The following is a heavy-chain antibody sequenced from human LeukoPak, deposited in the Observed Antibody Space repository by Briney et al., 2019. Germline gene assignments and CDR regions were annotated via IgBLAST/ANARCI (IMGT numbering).Heavy chain of an antibody. CDR2: ISYDGSNK. J-gene: IGHJ4*02. V-gene: IGHV3-30*18. CDR1: GFTFSSYG. CDR3: AKDRGSSGYSVGTYFDY. Sequence: GRSLRLSCAASGFTFSSYGMHWVRQAPGKGLEWVAVISYDGSNKYYADSVKGRFTISRDNSKNTLYLQMNSLRAEDTAVCYCAKDRGSSGYSVGTYFDYWGQGTLVTVSS. D-gene: IGHD3-22*01.